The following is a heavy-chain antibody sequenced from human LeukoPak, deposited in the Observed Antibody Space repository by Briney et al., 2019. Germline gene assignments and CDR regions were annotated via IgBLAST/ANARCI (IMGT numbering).Heavy chain of an antibody. CDR3: ARGGAVAGHNWFDP. J-gene: IGHJ5*02. CDR2: MNPNNGNT. V-gene: IGHV1-8*03. CDR1: GYTFTSYD. D-gene: IGHD6-19*01. Sequence: ASVNVPCKASGYTFTSYDINWVRQASGQWLDWMGWMNPNNGNTGYAQKFQGRVTITRDTSVSTAYMELSSLRSEDTAVYYCARGGAVAGHNWFDPWGQGTLVIVSS.